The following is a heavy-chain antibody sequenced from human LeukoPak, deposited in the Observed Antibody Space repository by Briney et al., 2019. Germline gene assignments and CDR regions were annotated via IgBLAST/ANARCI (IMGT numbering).Heavy chain of an antibody. J-gene: IGHJ3*02. CDR3: ARWDRVAVPGPVDAFDI. V-gene: IGHV4-39*01. CDR2: IYYSGNT. CDR1: GGSISSSTYY. D-gene: IGHD6-19*01. Sequence: SETLSLTCTVSGGSISSSTYYWGWIRQPPGKGLEWIGSIYYSGNTDYNPSLKSRVTISVDTSKNQFSLKLSSVTAADTAVYYCARWDRVAVPGPVDAFDIWGQGTTVTVSS.